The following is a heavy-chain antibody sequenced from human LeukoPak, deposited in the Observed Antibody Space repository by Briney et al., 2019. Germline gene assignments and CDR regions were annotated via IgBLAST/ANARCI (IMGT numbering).Heavy chain of an antibody. Sequence: GGSLRLSCAASGFTFSSYAMSWVRQAPGKGLEWVSAISGSGGSTYYADSVKGRFTISRDNSKNTLYLQMNSLRAEDTAVYYCARGDRYSSNWPFDYWGQGTLVTVSS. CDR1: GFTFSSYA. J-gene: IGHJ4*02. D-gene: IGHD6-13*01. CDR2: ISGSGGST. CDR3: ARGDRYSSNWPFDY. V-gene: IGHV3-23*01.